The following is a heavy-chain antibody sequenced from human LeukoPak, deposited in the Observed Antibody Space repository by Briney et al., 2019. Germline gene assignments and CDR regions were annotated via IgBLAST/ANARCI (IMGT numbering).Heavy chain of an antibody. CDR3: ARDPYDAFDI. Sequence: SETLSLTCTVSGGSISNCGFYWGWIRRPPGKGLEWIGNIYCSGSTYYNPSLKSRVTISVGTSKNQFSLKLTSVTAADTAVYYCARDPYDAFDIWGQGTMVTVSS. J-gene: IGHJ3*02. CDR2: IYCSGST. CDR1: GGSISNCGFY. V-gene: IGHV4-39*07.